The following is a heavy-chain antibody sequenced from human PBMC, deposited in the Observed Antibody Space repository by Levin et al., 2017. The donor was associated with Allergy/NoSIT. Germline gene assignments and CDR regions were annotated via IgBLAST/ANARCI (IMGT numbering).Heavy chain of an antibody. Sequence: GGSLRLSCAASGFTFSSYGMHWVRQAPGKGLEWVAVIWDDGYKKYYADSVTGRFTISRDNSKNTLYLQMHSLRAEDTAVYYCARVLRFYYYYYMDVWRKGATVAVSS. D-gene: IGHD5-12*01. CDR1: GFTFSSYG. CDR2: IWDDGYKK. J-gene: IGHJ6*03. CDR3: ARVLRFYYYYYMDV. V-gene: IGHV3-33*01.